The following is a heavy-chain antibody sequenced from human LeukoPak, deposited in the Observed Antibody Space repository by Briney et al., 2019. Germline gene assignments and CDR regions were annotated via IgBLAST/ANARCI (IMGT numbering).Heavy chain of an antibody. CDR1: GFTFSSYS. J-gene: IGHJ4*02. CDR3: AREYYDILTGTRRIDY. Sequence: GGSLRLSCAASGFTFSSYSMNWVRQAPGKALEWVSSISSSSSYIYYADSVKGRFTISRDNAKNSLYLQMNSLRAEDTAVYYCAREYYDILTGTRRIDYWGQGTLVTVSS. CDR2: ISSSSSYI. D-gene: IGHD3-9*01. V-gene: IGHV3-21*01.